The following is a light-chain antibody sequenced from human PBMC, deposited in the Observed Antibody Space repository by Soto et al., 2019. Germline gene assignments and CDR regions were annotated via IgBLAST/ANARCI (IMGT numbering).Light chain of an antibody. CDR1: QSISNS. Sequence: DIQMTQAPSSLSASVGDRVTITCRAIQSISNSLNWYQQKPGKAPKLLIYAASSLQGGVPSRFSGSGSGTDFTLTISSLQPEDFATYYCQQSYSTPPWTFGQGTKVDIK. CDR2: AAS. CDR3: QQSYSTPPWT. J-gene: IGKJ1*01. V-gene: IGKV1-39*01.